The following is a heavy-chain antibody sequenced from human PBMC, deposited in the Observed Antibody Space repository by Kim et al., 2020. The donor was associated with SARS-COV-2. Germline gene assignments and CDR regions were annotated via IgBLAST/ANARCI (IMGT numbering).Heavy chain of an antibody. CDR3: ARDKSYRTNWWTYYFDY. Sequence: ASVKVSCKTSGYSFTTYAVHWVRQAPGQGLEWMGWINAGNGNTRYSQKFQGRVIITRDTSASTAYLELSSLGSGDTAVYYCARDKSYRTNWWTYYFDYWGQGTLVTVSS. CDR2: INAGNGNT. V-gene: IGHV1-3*01. CDR1: GYSFTTYA. J-gene: IGHJ4*02. D-gene: IGHD6-13*01.